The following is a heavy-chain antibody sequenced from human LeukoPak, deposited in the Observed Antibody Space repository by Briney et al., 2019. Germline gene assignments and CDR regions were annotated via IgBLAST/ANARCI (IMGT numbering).Heavy chain of an antibody. D-gene: IGHD2-2*01. J-gene: IGHJ4*02. V-gene: IGHV1-69*04. CDR3: ARLYCSSTSCFDY. CDR2: IITIFGIA. CDR1: GGTFSSYA. Sequence: SVKVSCKASGGTFSSYAISWVRQAPGQGLEWMGRIITIFGIANYAQKFQGRVTITADKSTSTAYMELSSLRSEDTAVYYCARLYCSSTSCFDYWGQGTLVTVSS.